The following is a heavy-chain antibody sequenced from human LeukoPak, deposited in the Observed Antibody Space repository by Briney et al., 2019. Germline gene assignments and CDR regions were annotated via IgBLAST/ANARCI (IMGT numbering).Heavy chain of an antibody. J-gene: IGHJ6*02. Sequence: GGSLRLSCAASGFTFSSYAMSWVRQAPGKGLEWVSAISGSGDSTYYADSVKGRFAISRDNSKSMLFLQLNSLRAEDTALYYCARDLHYYVAMDVWGQGTTVTVSS. CDR1: GFTFSSYA. CDR3: ARDLHYYVAMDV. D-gene: IGHD3-10*02. CDR2: ISGSGDST. V-gene: IGHV3-23*01.